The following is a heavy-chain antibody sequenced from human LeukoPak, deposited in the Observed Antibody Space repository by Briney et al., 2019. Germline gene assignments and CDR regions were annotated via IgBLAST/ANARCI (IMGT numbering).Heavy chain of an antibody. CDR1: GFTVSSNY. D-gene: IGHD2-15*01. Sequence: PGGSLRLSCAASGFTVSSNYMSWVRQAPGKGLEWVSVIYSGGSTYYADSVKGRFTISRDNSKNTLYLQMNSLRAGDTAVYYCARDGGRYCSGGSCYSDWGQGTLVTVSS. J-gene: IGHJ4*02. V-gene: IGHV3-53*01. CDR3: ARDGGRYCSGGSCYSD. CDR2: IYSGGST.